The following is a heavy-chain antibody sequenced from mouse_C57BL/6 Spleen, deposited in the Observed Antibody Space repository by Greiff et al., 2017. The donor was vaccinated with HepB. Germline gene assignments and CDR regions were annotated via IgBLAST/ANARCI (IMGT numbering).Heavy chain of an antibody. CDR3: TRCGDYDVGAAWFAY. V-gene: IGHV1-15*01. J-gene: IGHJ3*01. CDR2: IDPETGGT. D-gene: IGHD2-4*01. CDR1: GYTFTDYE. Sequence: VQLQQSGAELVRPGASVTLSCKASGYTFTDYEMHWVKQTPVHGLEWIGAIDPETGGTAYNQKFKGKAILTADKSSSTAYMALRSLTSEDSAVYYCTRCGDYDVGAAWFAYWGQGTLVTVSA.